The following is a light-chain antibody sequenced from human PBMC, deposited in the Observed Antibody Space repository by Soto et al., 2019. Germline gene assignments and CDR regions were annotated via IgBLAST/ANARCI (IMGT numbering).Light chain of an antibody. V-gene: IGKV3-11*01. CDR3: QVRTNWSIA. CDR2: NAS. CDR1: QGVSSY. J-gene: IGKJ5*01. Sequence: TPSPPSTSVSPGGRAIPSCRASQGVSSYLAWYQQKPGQAPRLLIYNASHMATGVPSRFSGTGSGTDFTLTINNLEPEDFAVYYCQVRTNWSIAFGRGTRLEIK.